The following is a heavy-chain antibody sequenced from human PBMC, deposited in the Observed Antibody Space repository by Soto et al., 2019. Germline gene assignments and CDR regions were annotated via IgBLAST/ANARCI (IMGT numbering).Heavy chain of an antibody. V-gene: IGHV1-18*01. CDR3: ARVGRTYMLLVPADPYYFDY. CDR1: GYTFTSYG. Sequence: ASVKVSCKASGYTFTSYGISWVRQAPGQGLEWMGWISAYNGNTNYAQKLQGRVTMTTDTSTSTAYMELRSLRSDDTAVYYCARVGRTYMLLVPADPYYFDYWGQGTLVPVAS. J-gene: IGHJ4*02. CDR2: ISAYNGNT. D-gene: IGHD3-22*01.